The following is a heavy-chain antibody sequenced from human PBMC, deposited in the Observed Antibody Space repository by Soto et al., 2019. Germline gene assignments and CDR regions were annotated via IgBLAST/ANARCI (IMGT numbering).Heavy chain of an antibody. CDR2: ISSSSSTI. V-gene: IGHV3-48*01. D-gene: IGHD6-19*01. CDR3: AKDRMPVSGTLFDF. J-gene: IGHJ4*02. CDR1: GFTFSSYS. Sequence: GGSLRLSCAASGFTFSSYSMNWVRQAPGKGLEWVSYISSSSSTIYYADSVKGRFTISRDNAKNSLYLQMNSLRAEDTAVYYCAKDRMPVSGTLFDFWGQGILVTVSS.